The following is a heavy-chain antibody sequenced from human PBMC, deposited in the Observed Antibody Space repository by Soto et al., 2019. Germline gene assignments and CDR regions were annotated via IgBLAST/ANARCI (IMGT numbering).Heavy chain of an antibody. CDR2: ISSSGSTI. J-gene: IGHJ6*02. CDR1: GFTFSDYY. Sequence: QVQLVESGGGLVKPGGSLRLSCAASGFTFSDYYMSWIRQAPGKGLEWVSYISSSGSTIYYADSVKGRFTISRDNAKNSLYLQMNNLLAEDAAVDYCAGEVYSSSFPTSYYYYYGMDVWGQGTTVTVSS. D-gene: IGHD6-6*01. CDR3: AGEVYSSSFPTSYYYYYGMDV. V-gene: IGHV3-11*01.